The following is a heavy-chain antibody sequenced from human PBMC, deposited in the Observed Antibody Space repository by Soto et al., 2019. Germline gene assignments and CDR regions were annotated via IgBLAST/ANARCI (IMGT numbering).Heavy chain of an antibody. V-gene: IGHV4-39*01. CDR3: ARLPSRHLVDY. J-gene: IGHJ4*02. CDR2: MFYGVST. CDR1: GSSINSSGYY. D-gene: IGHD3-3*02. Sequence: SETLSLTCTVSGSSINSSGYYWGWIRQPPGKGLEWIGSMFYGVSTYYNPSLKSRVTVSVDTSKSQFSLNLRSVTAADTAVYYCARLPSRHLVDYWGQGTLVTVSS.